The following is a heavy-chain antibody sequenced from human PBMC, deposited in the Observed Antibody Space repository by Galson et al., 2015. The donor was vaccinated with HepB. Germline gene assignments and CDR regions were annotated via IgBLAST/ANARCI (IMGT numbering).Heavy chain of an antibody. CDR1: GFTFSSYS. D-gene: IGHD4-17*01. V-gene: IGHV3-48*01. J-gene: IGHJ4*02. CDR2: ISSSSSTI. CDR3: AKLNSDYGDYVRYSDY. Sequence: SLRLSCAASGFTFSSYSMNWVRQAPGKGLEWVSYISSSSSTIYYADSVKGRFTISRDNAKNSLYLQMNSLRAEDTAVYYCAKLNSDYGDYVRYSDYWGQGTLVTVSS.